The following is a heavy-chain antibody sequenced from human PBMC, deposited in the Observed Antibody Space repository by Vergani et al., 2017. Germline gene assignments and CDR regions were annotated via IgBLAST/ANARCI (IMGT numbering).Heavy chain of an antibody. CDR3: ARVVVVPAAIPVLDYYYMDV. J-gene: IGHJ6*03. CDR1: GFTFSSYS. D-gene: IGHD2-2*02. CDR2: ISSSSSYI. V-gene: IGHV3-21*02. Sequence: EVQLVESGGGLVKPGGSLRLSCAASGFTFSSYSMNWVRQAPGKGLEWVSSISSSSSYIYYADSVKGRFTIARDNAKTSLYLQMNSLRAEDTAVYYCARVVVVPAAIPVLDYYYMDVWGKGTTVTVSS.